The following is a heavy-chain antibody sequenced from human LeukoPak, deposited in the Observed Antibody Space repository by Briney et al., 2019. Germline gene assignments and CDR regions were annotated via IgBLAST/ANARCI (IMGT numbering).Heavy chain of an antibody. Sequence: KTGGSLRLSCAASGFTFSSYSMNWVRQAPGKGLEWVSSISSSSSYIYYADSVKGRFTISRDNAKNSLYLQMNSLRVEDTAVYYCARHVVAVGFDYWGQGTLVTVSS. J-gene: IGHJ4*02. CDR1: GFTFSSYS. CDR3: ARHVVAVGFDY. V-gene: IGHV3-21*01. D-gene: IGHD3-22*01. CDR2: ISSSSSYI.